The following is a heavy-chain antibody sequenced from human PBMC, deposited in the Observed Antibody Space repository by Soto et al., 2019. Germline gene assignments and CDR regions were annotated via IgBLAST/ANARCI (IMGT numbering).Heavy chain of an antibody. CDR1: GFTFSTYW. J-gene: IGHJ2*01. CDR2: IKSDGSSI. V-gene: IGHV3-74*01. CDR3: AREAGLHVSWYFDL. Sequence: EVQLVESGGGLLQPGGSLRLSCAASGFTFSTYWMHWVRQAPGEGLVWVSRIKSDGSSISYADSVKGRFTISRDNARNTLSLQINGLSAEATAVYYCAREAGLHVSWYFDLWGRGTLVTVSS.